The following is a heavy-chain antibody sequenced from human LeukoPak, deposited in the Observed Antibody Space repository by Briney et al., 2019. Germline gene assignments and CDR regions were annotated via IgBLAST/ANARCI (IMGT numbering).Heavy chain of an antibody. J-gene: IGHJ4*02. V-gene: IGHV3-74*01. D-gene: IGHD6-13*01. CDR2: LNSDGSST. CDR1: GFTFSSYW. CDR3: ARDSIAAPGDFDH. Sequence: PGGSLRLSCAASGFTFSSYWMHWVRQAPGKGLVWVSHLNSDGSSTFYADSVKGRFTISRDNAKNTLYLQMNSLRAEDTAVYYCARDSIAAPGDFDHWGQGTLVTVSS.